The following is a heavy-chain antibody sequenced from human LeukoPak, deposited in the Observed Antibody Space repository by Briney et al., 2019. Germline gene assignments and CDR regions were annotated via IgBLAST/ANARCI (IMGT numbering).Heavy chain of an antibody. J-gene: IGHJ6*02. CDR1: GFTFNNYA. CDR3: ARGALGLTYSSSLYLGYHGLDV. Sequence: GGSLRLSCAASGFTFNNYAMFWVRQAPGNGLEWVSVISFDGNNRYYAASVKGRFTISRDNSKNVYLQMSSLGVEDTAVYYCARGALGLTYSSSLYLGYHGLDVWGQGTTVIVSS. V-gene: IGHV3-30-3*01. D-gene: IGHD6-13*01. CDR2: ISFDGNNR.